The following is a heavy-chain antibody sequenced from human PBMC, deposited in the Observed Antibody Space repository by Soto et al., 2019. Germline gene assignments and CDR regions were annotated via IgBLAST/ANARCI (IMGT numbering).Heavy chain of an antibody. CDR1: GYIFVNYG. D-gene: IGHD3-16*01. V-gene: IGHV1-18*01. J-gene: IGHJ6*02. CDR2: ISPYTGNT. Sequence: ASVKVSCKASGYIFVNYGIAWVRQAPGQGLEWLGWISPYTGNTYYATKVRGRLTLTTDTSTSTAFMDLGSLTSADTAVYYCAMVDLYVTPTPQDVWGQGTTVTVSS. CDR3: AMVDLYVTPTPQDV.